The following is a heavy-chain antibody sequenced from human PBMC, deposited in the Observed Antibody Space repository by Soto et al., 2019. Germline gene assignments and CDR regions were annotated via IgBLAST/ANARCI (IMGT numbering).Heavy chain of an antibody. J-gene: IGHJ4*02. CDR3: ARGIQLWLRLFDY. CDR2: ISYDGVNK. D-gene: IGHD1-1*01. Sequence: QVQLVESGGGVVQPGRSLRLSCAASGFTFTNHAFHWVRQAPGKGLEWVALISYDGVNKYYADSVKGRFTVSRDNSKNTLSLQMTSLKPDDTAVYYCARGIQLWLRLFDYWGQGTLVTVFS. V-gene: IGHV3-30-3*01. CDR1: GFTFTNHA.